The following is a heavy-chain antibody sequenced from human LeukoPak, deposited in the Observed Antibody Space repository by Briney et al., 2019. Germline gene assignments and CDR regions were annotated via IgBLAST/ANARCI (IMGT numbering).Heavy chain of an antibody. Sequence: GGSLRLSCAASGFTFSSYAMSWVRQAPGKGLEWVSAISGSSGSTYYADSVKGRFTISRDNAKNSVSLHMTSLRDQDTAVYHCATNPWAQGETAAIGPFDPWGQGTLVIVSS. D-gene: IGHD1-26*01. CDR3: ATNPWAQGETAAIGPFDP. CDR2: ISGSSGST. J-gene: IGHJ5*02. CDR1: GFTFSSYA. V-gene: IGHV3-23*01.